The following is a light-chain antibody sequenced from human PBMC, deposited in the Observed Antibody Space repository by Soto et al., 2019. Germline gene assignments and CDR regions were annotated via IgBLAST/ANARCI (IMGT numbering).Light chain of an antibody. Sequence: EIVMTQSPATLSVSPGERATLSCRASQSVSSNLAWYQQQPGQAPRLLIYGASTRATAIPARFSGSGSGTEFTLTISSLQSEDFAVYYCQQYNSWPRTFGGGTKVEIK. J-gene: IGKJ4*01. V-gene: IGKV3-15*01. CDR1: QSVSSN. CDR2: GAS. CDR3: QQYNSWPRT.